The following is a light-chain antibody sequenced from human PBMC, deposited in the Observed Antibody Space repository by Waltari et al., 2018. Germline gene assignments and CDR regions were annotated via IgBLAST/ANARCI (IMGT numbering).Light chain of an antibody. J-gene: IGLJ3*02. Sequence: SVLTQPPSVSGAPGQRVTISCTGSSSTIDAGYAVHWYLQLPGTAPNLLIYGNTNRPSGVPDRFSGSKSGTSASLAITGLQADDEADYYCQSYDSSLSGWVFGGGTKLTVL. CDR2: GNT. CDR3: QSYDSSLSGWV. CDR1: SSTIDAGYA. V-gene: IGLV1-40*01.